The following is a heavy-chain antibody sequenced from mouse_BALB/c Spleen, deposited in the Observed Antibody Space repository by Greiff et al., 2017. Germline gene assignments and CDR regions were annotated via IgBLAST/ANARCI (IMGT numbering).Heavy chain of an antibody. Sequence: EVKLVESGGGLVQPGGSRKLSCAASGFTFSSFGMHWVRQAPEKGLEWVAYISSGSSTIYYADTVKGRFTISRDNPKNTLFLQMTSLRSEDTAMYYCARRVYYDYGGFAYWGQGTLVTVSA. CDR2: ISSGSSTI. V-gene: IGHV5-17*02. J-gene: IGHJ3*01. CDR1: GFTFSSFG. CDR3: ARRVYYDYGGFAY. D-gene: IGHD2-4*01.